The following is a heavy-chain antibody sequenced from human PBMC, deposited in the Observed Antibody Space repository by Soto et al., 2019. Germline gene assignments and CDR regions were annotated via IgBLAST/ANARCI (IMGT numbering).Heavy chain of an antibody. Sequence: GESLKISFKGSGYSFTSYWIGWVRQMPGKGLEWMGIIYPGDSDTRYSPSFQGQVTISADKSISTAYLQWSSLKASDTAMYYCARLVGPRGYCSGGSCYGLVAFDIWGQGTMVTVSS. CDR1: GYSFTSYW. V-gene: IGHV5-51*01. J-gene: IGHJ3*02. CDR3: ARLVGPRGYCSGGSCYGLVAFDI. CDR2: IYPGDSDT. D-gene: IGHD2-15*01.